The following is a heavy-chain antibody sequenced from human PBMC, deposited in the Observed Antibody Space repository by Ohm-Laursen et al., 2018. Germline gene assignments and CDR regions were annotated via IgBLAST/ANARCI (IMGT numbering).Heavy chain of an antibody. CDR2: IYYTGST. CDR3: ARKTDWNHYYFDY. Sequence: SDTLSLTCTVSGGSISSTSYYWGWLRQPPGKGLEWIGSIYYTGSTYFNPPLQSRVTISVDASKNQFSLNLTSLTAADTAMYYCARKTDWNHYYFDYWGQGTLVTVSS. CDR1: GGSISSTSYY. D-gene: IGHD1-1*01. J-gene: IGHJ4*02. V-gene: IGHV4-39*01.